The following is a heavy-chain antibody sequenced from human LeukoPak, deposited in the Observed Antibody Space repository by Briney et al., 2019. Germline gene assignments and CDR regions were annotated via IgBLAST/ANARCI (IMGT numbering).Heavy chain of an antibody. CDR2: IYFSGST. CDR3: ARGETAAGTIWYFDL. CDR1: GGSINGYF. V-gene: IGHV4-59*01. D-gene: IGHD6-13*01. J-gene: IGHJ2*01. Sequence: PSETLSLICTVSGGSINGYFWGWIRQPPGKGLEWIGHIYFSGSTKYNPSLKSQVTMSLDTSKNQFSLNLNSVAAADTAVYYCARGETAAGTIWYFDLWGRGTLVTVSS.